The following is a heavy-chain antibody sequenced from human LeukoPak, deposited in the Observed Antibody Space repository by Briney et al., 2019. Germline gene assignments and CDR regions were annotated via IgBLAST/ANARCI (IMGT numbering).Heavy chain of an antibody. CDR1: GFTFDDYA. V-gene: IGHV3-9*01. Sequence: SLRLSCAASGFTFDDYAMHWVRQAPGKGLEWVSGISWNSGSIGYADSVKGRFTISRDNAKNSLYLQMNSLRAEDTALYYCAKDILAVAGTCYDYWGQGTLVTVSS. J-gene: IGHJ4*02. D-gene: IGHD6-19*01. CDR2: ISWNSGSI. CDR3: AKDILAVAGTCYDY.